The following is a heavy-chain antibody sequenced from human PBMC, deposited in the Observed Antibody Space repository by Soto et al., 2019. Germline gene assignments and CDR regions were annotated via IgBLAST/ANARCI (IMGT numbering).Heavy chain of an antibody. D-gene: IGHD2-21*01. J-gene: IGHJ4*02. CDR3: ARHKSGGGSYLFEY. CDR1: GFIFTSYW. CDR2: IDPKDSYT. V-gene: IGHV5-10-1*03. Sequence: EVQLVQSGAEVKKPGDSLTISCKGSGFIFTSYWISWVRQMPGKGLEWMGRIDPKDSYTNYSPSFQGHVTISPDKSVSTAYLKWSSLKASDTAIYYCARHKSGGGSYLFEYWGQGTLVTVSS.